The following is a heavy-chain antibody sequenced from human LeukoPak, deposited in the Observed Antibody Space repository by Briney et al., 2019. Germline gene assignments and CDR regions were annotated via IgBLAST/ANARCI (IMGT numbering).Heavy chain of an antibody. CDR2: ISASGSNI. CDR3: ARDSDRYGGNRLQVDY. D-gene: IGHD4-23*01. CDR1: GFPFSSYE. Sequence: PGGSLRLSCAASGFPFSSYEMNWVRQAPGKGLEWVSYISASGSNIYVADSVRGRFTISRDNAKNLLFLQMSSLRAEDTAVYYCARDSDRYGGNRLQVDYWGQGTLVAVSS. J-gene: IGHJ4*02. V-gene: IGHV3-48*03.